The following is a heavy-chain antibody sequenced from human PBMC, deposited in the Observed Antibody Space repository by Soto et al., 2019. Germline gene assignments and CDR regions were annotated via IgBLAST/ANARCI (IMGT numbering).Heavy chain of an antibody. Sequence: SETLSLTCTVSGGSISNYFWSWIRQPPGKGLEWIGYIYHTGSTNYNPSLKSRVTISLDTSKNQFSLKVSSVTAADTAVYFCARSERNWFLPWGQGTLVTVSS. CDR1: GGSISNYF. CDR2: IYHTGST. V-gene: IGHV4-59*08. CDR3: ARSERNWFLP. J-gene: IGHJ5*02. D-gene: IGHD1-1*01.